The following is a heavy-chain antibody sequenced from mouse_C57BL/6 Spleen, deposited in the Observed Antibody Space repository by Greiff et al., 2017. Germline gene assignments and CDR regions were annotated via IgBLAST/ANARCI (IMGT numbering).Heavy chain of an antibody. CDR3: ARAGVGGYDIYAMDY. J-gene: IGHJ4*01. CDR1: GYTFTSYW. CDR2: INPSSGYT. D-gene: IGHD2-2*01. Sequence: QVKLQQSGAELAKPGDSVKLSCKASGYTFTSYWLHWVNQRPGKGLEWIGDINPSSGYTKYTQKLTDKATLTADKSSSTADMQLSSLTYEDSAFYTCARAGVGGYDIYAMDYWCQGTSVTVSS. V-gene: IGHV1-7*01.